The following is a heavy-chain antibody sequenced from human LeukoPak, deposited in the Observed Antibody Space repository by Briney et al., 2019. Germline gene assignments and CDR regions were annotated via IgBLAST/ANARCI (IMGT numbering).Heavy chain of an antibody. D-gene: IGHD6-6*01. Sequence: SETLSLTCTVSGGSISSSRYYWGWIRQPPGKGLEWIGSIYYSGSTYYNPSLKSRVTISVDTSKNQFSLKLSSVTAADTAVYYCARAGIAARLFDYWGQGTLVTVSS. V-gene: IGHV4-39*07. CDR3: ARAGIAARLFDY. CDR2: IYYSGST. J-gene: IGHJ4*02. CDR1: GGSISSSRYY.